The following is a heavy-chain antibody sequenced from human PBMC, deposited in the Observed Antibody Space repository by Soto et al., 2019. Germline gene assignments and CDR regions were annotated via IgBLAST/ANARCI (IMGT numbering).Heavy chain of an antibody. J-gene: IGHJ4*02. CDR2: INPHGGST. D-gene: IGHD2-15*01. CDR3: ARDRAPRGWSYLDL. CDR1: RDTFTSYY. Sequence: ASVKVSCKAPRDTFTSYYINWVRQAPGQGLEWMGVINPHGGSTAYAQKFKGRVTLTRDTSASTVYMEVSSLTSEDTAVYYCARDRAPRGWSYLDLWGQGTQVTVS. V-gene: IGHV1-46*01.